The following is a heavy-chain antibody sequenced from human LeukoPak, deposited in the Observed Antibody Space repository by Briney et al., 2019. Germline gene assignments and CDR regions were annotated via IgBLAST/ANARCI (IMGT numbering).Heavy chain of an antibody. V-gene: IGHV3-23*01. D-gene: IGHD1-26*01. CDR1: GFTFSSYA. J-gene: IGHJ2*01. CDR3: AKILGAHWYFDL. CDR2: ISGSGGST. Sequence: GGSLRLSCAASGFTFSSYAMSWVRQAPGKGLEWVSAISGSGGSTYYADSVKGRFTISRDNSKNTLYLQMNSLRAEDTAVYYRAKILGAHWYFDLWGRGTLVTVSS.